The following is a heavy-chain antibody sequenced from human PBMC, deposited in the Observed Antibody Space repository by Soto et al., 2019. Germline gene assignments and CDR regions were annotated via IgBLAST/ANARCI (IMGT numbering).Heavy chain of an antibody. CDR2: ISAYIGNT. CDR3: AKDDPVYSSSSGFDY. V-gene: IGHV1-18*01. J-gene: IGHJ4*02. Sequence: QVQLVQSGAEVKKPGASVKVSCKASGYTFTSYGISWVRQAPGQGLEWMGWISAYIGNTNYAQKLQGRVTMTTDTSTSTAVMELRSLRSDDTAVYYCAKDDPVYSSSSGFDYWGQGTLVTVSS. D-gene: IGHD6-6*01. CDR1: GYTFTSYG.